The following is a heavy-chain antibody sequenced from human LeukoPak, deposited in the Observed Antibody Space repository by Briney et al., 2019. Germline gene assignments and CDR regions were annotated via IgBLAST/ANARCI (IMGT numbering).Heavy chain of an antibody. Sequence: GSLRLSCEASGFNFSSYALSWDRQAPGKGLKWVSTISGSGHSTYYADSVRGRFTISRDHSKNALYLQMNSLRAEDTAVYYCARRPGLERHYFDYWGQGTLVTVSS. D-gene: IGHD1-1*01. J-gene: IGHJ4*02. CDR1: GFNFSSYA. CDR3: ARRPGLERHYFDY. V-gene: IGHV3-23*01. CDR2: ISGSGHST.